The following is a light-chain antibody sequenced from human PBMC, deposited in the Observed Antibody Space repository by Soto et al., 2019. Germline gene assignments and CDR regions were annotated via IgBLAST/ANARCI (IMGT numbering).Light chain of an antibody. CDR3: QDGSDWSPLT. Sequence: EVVLTQSPATLPLSPGERATLSCRASQGVGTSLAWYQQKPGQAPKLLIYEASNRATGIPARFSGSGSGTDFTLTISSLEPEDSAVYYCQDGSDWSPLTFGGGTKVESK. V-gene: IGKV3D-11*01. CDR2: EAS. J-gene: IGKJ4*01. CDR1: QGVGTS.